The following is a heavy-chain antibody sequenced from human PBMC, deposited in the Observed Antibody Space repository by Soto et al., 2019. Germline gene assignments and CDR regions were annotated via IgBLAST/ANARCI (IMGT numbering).Heavy chain of an antibody. Sequence: QVQLVQSGAEVKKPGASVKVSCKASGYTFTSYDINWVRQATGQGLEWMGWMNPNSGNTDYAQKFQGRGTMTRNTSISTAYMELSSLRSEDTAVYYCARDGYYSDISGYYIFDYWGQGTLVTVSS. V-gene: IGHV1-8*01. CDR3: ARDGYYSDISGYYIFDY. CDR2: MNPNSGNT. CDR1: GYTFTSYD. J-gene: IGHJ4*02. D-gene: IGHD3-22*01.